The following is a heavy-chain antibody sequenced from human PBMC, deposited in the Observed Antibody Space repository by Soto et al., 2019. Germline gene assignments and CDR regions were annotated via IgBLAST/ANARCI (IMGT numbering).Heavy chain of an antibody. CDR3: ARQEAAVIGPDAFDI. J-gene: IGHJ3*02. Sequence: GESLRLSCAASGFTFSSYSMNWVRQAPGKGLEWVSYISSSSSTIYYADSVKGRFTISRDNAKNSLYLQMNSLRDEDTAVYYCARQEAAVIGPDAFDIWGQGTMVTVS. CDR1: GFTFSSYS. CDR2: ISSSSSTI. V-gene: IGHV3-48*02. D-gene: IGHD3-16*02.